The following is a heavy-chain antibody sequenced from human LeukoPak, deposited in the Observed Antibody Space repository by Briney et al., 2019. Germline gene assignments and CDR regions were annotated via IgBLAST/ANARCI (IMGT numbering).Heavy chain of an antibody. J-gene: IGHJ4*02. D-gene: IGHD3-22*01. CDR1: GGSINSYY. Sequence: SETLSLTCTVSGGSINSYYWSWLRQPPGKGLEWIGYIHYSGSIDYNPSLKSRVTISVDTSKDQFSLKLSSVTAADTAVYYCARVRALSYYDSSGDLYYFDYWGQGTLVTVSS. V-gene: IGHV4-59*01. CDR3: ARVRALSYYDSSGDLYYFDY. CDR2: IHYSGSI.